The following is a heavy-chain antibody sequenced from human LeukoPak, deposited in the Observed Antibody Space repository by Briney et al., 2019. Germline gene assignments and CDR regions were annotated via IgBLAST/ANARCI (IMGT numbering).Heavy chain of an antibody. CDR3: ARISTTPPDP. CDR2: IYFSGSL. D-gene: IGHD2/OR15-2a*01. CDR1: GASIRSGDHY. Sequence: SQTLSLTCNVSGASIRSGDHYWSWLRQPPGKGLEWIGYIYFSGSLYYSPSLKSRVTISVDTSKNHFSLKLSSVTAADAAVYYCARISTTPPDPWGQGTLVTVCS. J-gene: IGHJ5*02. V-gene: IGHV4-30-4*01.